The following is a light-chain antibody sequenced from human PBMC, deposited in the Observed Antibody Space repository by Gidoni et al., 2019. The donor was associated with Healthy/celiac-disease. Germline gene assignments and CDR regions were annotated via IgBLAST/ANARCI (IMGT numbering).Light chain of an antibody. CDR1: ALPKQY. Sequence: SYELTQPPSVAESPGQTARITCSGDALPKQYAYWYQQKPGQAPVLVIYKDSERPSGIPERFSGSSSGTTVTLTISGVQAEDEADYYCQSAASSGTYPYVVFGGGTKLTVL. J-gene: IGLJ2*01. CDR3: QSAASSGTYPYVV. V-gene: IGLV3-25*02. CDR2: KDS.